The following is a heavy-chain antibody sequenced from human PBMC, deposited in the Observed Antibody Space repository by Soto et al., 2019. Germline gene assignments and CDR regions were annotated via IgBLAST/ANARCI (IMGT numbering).Heavy chain of an antibody. D-gene: IGHD4-17*01. Sequence: QVQLVESGGGVVQPGRSLRLSCAASGFTFSSYAMHWVRQAPGKGLEWVAVISYDGSNKYYADSVKGRFTISRDNSKNTLYLQMNSLRAEDTAVYYCARGTYGYYFDYWGQGTLVTVSS. CDR3: ARGTYGYYFDY. J-gene: IGHJ4*02. CDR1: GFTFSSYA. CDR2: ISYDGSNK. V-gene: IGHV3-30-3*01.